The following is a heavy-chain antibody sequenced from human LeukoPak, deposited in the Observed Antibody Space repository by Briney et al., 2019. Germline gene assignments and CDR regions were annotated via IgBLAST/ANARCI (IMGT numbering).Heavy chain of an antibody. CDR3: ARGMSGYTEDPFDI. CDR2: ISAYNGNT. Sequence: ASVKVSCKASGYTFTSYSINWVRQAPGQGLEWMAWISAYNGNTNYAQEFHGRVTLTRDTSTSTAYMELRSLRSEDTAVYFCARGMSGYTEDPFDIWGQGTVVTVSS. D-gene: IGHD2-2*02. CDR1: GYTFTSYS. J-gene: IGHJ3*02. V-gene: IGHV1-18*01.